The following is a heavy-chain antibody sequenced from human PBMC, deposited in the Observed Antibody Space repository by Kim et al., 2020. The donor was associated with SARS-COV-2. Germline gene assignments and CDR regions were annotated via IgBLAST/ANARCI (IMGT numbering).Heavy chain of an antibody. CDR2: IKSDGSTT. CDR1: GFTFSSYW. V-gene: IGHV3-74*01. J-gene: IGHJ5*01. D-gene: IGHD5-18*01. CDR3: ARGPYTYTYTMDS. Sequence: GGSLRLSCAASGFTFSSYWMHWVRQAPGKGLLWVSRIKSDGSTTGYADSVKGRFTISRDNARNTLYLQMNSLSAEDTAVYFCARGPYTYTYTMDSWGQGTLVTVSS.